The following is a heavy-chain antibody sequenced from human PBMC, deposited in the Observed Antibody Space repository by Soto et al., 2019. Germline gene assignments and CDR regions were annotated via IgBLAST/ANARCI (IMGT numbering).Heavy chain of an antibody. CDR2: IGGPGDDT. CDR1: GFIFSEYA. J-gene: IGHJ3*01. D-gene: IGHD4-4*01. Sequence: EVQLLESGGGLVQPGGSLRLSCTPSGFIFSEYAMSWVRQAPGKGLEWVSSIGGPGDDTYYADYVKGRFTISRDNSKNTLYLQMNSLRGDDTAIYYCVKDGMSRNSVWDPFDVCGQGTMVTVSS. V-gene: IGHV3-23*01. CDR3: VKDGMSRNSVWDPFDV.